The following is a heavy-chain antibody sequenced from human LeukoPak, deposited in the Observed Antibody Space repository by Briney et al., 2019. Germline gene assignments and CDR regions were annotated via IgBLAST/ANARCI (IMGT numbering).Heavy chain of an antibody. Sequence: GGSLSRSCAASGFTFSSYSMNWVRQAQGKGLEWASSISSSSSYIYYADSVKGRFTISRDNAKNSLYLQMNSLRAEDTAVYYCARIAFDPWGQGTLVTVSS. J-gene: IGHJ5*02. CDR2: ISSSSSYI. V-gene: IGHV3-21*01. CDR1: GFTFSSYS. D-gene: IGHD2-21*01. CDR3: ARIAFDP.